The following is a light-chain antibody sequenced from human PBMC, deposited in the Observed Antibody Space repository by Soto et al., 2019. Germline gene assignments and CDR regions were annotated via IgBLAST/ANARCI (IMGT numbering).Light chain of an antibody. CDR1: QSVSSY. V-gene: IGKV3-11*01. CDR3: QQYNTWPPIT. J-gene: IGKJ5*01. Sequence: EIVLTQSPATLSLSPGERATLSCRASQSVSSYLAWYQQKPGQAPRLLIYDASNRATGIPARFSGSGSGTDFTLTISRLEPEDFAVYYCQQYNTWPPITFGQGTRLENK. CDR2: DAS.